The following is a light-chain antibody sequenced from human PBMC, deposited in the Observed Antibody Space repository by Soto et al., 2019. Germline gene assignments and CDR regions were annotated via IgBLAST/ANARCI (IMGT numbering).Light chain of an antibody. Sequence: HPVLTQSPSASASLGASVKLTCTLSSGHNSYAIAWHQQQPEKGPRYLMKLDSDGSHTKGDAIPDRFSGSSSGAERYLTISSLQAEDEADYYCQTWVTGMHVVFGGGTKLTVL. J-gene: IGLJ2*01. CDR3: QTWVTGMHVV. V-gene: IGLV4-69*01. CDR1: SGHNSYA. CDR2: LDSDGSH.